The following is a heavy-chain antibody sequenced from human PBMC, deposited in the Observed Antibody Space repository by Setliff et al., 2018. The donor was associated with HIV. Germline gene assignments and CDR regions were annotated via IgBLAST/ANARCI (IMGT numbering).Heavy chain of an antibody. CDR3: ARGGHYSGSYLPRDYYMDV. CDR2: INPSVGST. D-gene: IGHD1-26*01. Sequence: GASVKVSCNASGYPFTGYYMHWVRQAPGQGLEWLGMINPSVGSTTYAQKFQGRVTMTRDTFTSTVYMDLSSLRYEDTAVYYCARGGHYSGSYLPRDYYMDVWGKGTTVTVSS. CDR1: GYPFTGYY. J-gene: IGHJ6*03. V-gene: IGHV1-46*01.